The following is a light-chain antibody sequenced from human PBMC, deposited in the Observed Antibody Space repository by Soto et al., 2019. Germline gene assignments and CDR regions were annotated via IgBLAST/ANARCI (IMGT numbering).Light chain of an antibody. CDR2: AAS. Sequence: DIQMTQSPSSLSASVGDRVSITCRASLDISYYLAWYQQKPGKVPKLLIYAASTLQSGLPSRFSGSGSGTDFTLTISSLQPEDVATYYCQKYNSAPLTFGGGTKVEIK. CDR1: LDISYY. J-gene: IGKJ4*01. CDR3: QKYNSAPLT. V-gene: IGKV1-27*01.